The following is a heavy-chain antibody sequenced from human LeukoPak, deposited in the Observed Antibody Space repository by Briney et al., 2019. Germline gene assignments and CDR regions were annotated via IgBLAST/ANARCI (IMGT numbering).Heavy chain of an antibody. CDR1: GGSISSGGYY. V-gene: IGHV4-30-2*01. J-gene: IGHJ4*02. CDR2: IYHSGST. D-gene: IGHD7-27*01. Sequence: PSETLSLTCTVSGGSISSGGYYWSWIRQPPGKGLEWIGYIYHSGSTYYNLSLKSRVTISVDRSKNQFSLELSSVTAADTAVYYCARDITGDRALVYWGQGTLVTVSS. CDR3: ARDITGDRALVY.